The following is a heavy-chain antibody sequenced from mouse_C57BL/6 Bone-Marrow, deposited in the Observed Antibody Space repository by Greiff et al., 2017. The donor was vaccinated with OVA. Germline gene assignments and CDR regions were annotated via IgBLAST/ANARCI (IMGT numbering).Heavy chain of an antibody. CDR1: GYAFSSYW. CDR2: IYPGDGDT. V-gene: IGHV1-80*01. D-gene: IGHD2-4*01. J-gene: IGHJ3*01. Sequence: QVQLQQSGAELVKPGASVKISCKASGYAFSSYWMNWVKQRPGKGLEWIGQIYPGDGDTNYNGKFKGKAPLTADKSSSTAYMQLGSLTSEDSAVYFCAGLRRAWFAYWGQGTLVTVSA. CDR3: AGLRRAWFAY.